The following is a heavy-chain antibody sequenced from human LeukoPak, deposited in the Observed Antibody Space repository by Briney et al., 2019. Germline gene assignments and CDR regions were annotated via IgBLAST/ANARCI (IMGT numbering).Heavy chain of an antibody. CDR2: ISYNGNNK. CDR3: ARDRRVAAAGDAFDM. J-gene: IGHJ3*02. CDR1: GFTFSNYA. Sequence: GKSLTLSCGASGFTFSNYAMHWVRQSPGKGLEWVSLISYNGNNKHYSDSVKGRFTISRDNSKNTLWLHMDSLRPDDTAVYYCARDRRVAAAGDAFDMWGQGTVVTVSS. V-gene: IGHV3-30-3*01. D-gene: IGHD6-13*01.